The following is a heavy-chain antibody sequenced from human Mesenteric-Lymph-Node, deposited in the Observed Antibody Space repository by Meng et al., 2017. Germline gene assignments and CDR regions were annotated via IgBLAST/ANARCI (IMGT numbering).Heavy chain of an antibody. V-gene: IGHV3-66*02. J-gene: IGHJ4*02. Sequence: LLLESGCGLAQPGGSLRPSCAASGFTFSSYAMDWVRQAPGKGLGWFSVIYSGGSTYYADSVKGRFTISRDNSKNTMYLQMNSLRAEDTAVYYCAWDTMVRGVMDRSYWGQGTLVTVSS. CDR3: AWDTMVRGVMDRSY. D-gene: IGHD3-10*01. CDR1: GFTFSSYA. CDR2: IYSGGST.